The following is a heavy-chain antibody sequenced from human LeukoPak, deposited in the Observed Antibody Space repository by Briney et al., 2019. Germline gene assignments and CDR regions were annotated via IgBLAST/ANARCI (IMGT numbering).Heavy chain of an antibody. V-gene: IGHV1-69*05. CDR3: ASGYDSSGYHDY. CDR2: IIPIFGTA. D-gene: IGHD3-22*01. J-gene: IGHJ4*02. CDR1: GGTFSSYA. Sequence: ASVKVSCEASGGTFSSYAISWVRQAPGQGLEWMGGIIPIFGTANYAQKFQGRVTITTDESTSTAYMELSSLRSEDTAVYYCASGYDSSGYHDYWGQGTLVTVSS.